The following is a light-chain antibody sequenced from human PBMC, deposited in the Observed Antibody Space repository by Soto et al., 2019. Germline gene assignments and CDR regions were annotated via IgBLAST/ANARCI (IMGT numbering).Light chain of an antibody. CDR2: AAS. CDR1: ESIANY. CDR3: QQSYISPYT. J-gene: IGKJ2*01. Sequence: DIQMTQSQPSLSVSVGDRVIITCRATESIANYLNWYQQKPGKAPNLLIYAASDLQSGVPSRFSGSGSGTDVTLTISSLQTEDFATYFCQQSYISPYTFGQGTKLDI. V-gene: IGKV1-39*01.